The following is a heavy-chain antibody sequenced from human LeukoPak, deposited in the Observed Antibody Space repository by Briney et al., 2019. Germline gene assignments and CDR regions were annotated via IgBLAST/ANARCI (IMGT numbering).Heavy chain of an antibody. D-gene: IGHD3-16*01. Sequence: GGSLRLSCAASGFTFSSYAMSWVRQAPGKGLEWVAVISYDGSNKYYADSVKGRFTISRDNSKNTLYLQMNSLRAEDTAVYYCARRPYYDYVWGSSDYWGQGTLVTVSS. J-gene: IGHJ4*02. CDR1: GFTFSSYA. CDR3: ARRPYYDYVWGSSDY. CDR2: ISYDGSNK. V-gene: IGHV3-30*04.